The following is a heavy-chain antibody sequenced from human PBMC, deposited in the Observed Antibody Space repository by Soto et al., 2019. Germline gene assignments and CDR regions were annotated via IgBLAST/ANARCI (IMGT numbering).Heavy chain of an antibody. CDR2: INPATGAA. CDR1: GYPVTAYY. J-gene: IGHJ3*02. D-gene: IGHD3-3*01. CDR3: ARGGGVGVAGSAAFDM. V-gene: IGHV1-2*02. Sequence: QLHLVHSGAVVKKPGASVTVSCSASGYPVTAYYMHWVRQAPGRGLEWMGGINPATGAAKYTQTFRGRVTMPRDTSTSTVFMELSGLTSEDTAVFSCARGGGVGVAGSAAFDMWGQGTLVTVSS.